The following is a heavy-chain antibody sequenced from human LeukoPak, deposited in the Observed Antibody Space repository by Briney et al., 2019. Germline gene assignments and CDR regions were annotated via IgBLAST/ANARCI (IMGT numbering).Heavy chain of an antibody. CDR2: IYSDGST. CDR3: ARDLGLGAFDI. J-gene: IGHJ3*02. CDR1: GFTVSSNY. Sequence: GGSLRLSCAASGFTVSSNYMSWVRQAPGKGLEWVSVIYSDGSTYYADSVKGRFTISRDNSKNTLYLQMNSLRAEDTAVYYCARDLGLGAFDIWGQGTMVTVSS. V-gene: IGHV3-53*01. D-gene: IGHD5-12*01.